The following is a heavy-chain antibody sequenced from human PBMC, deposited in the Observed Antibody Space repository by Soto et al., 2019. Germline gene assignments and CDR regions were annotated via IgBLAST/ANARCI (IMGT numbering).Heavy chain of an antibody. CDR2: VYYRWRS. Sequence: SETLSLTCTVSGCSVSNSNYYLGWIRQSPWKGLEWILSVYYRWRSYSKSSVKSRVTISFDTSKNQFSLNLNSVTASDTAVYFCVSQRTSVLTQAYFDYWGPGALVTVS. D-gene: IGHD2-8*01. J-gene: IGHJ4*02. CDR3: VSQRTSVLTQAYFDY. V-gene: IGHV4-39*01. CDR1: GCSVSNSNYY.